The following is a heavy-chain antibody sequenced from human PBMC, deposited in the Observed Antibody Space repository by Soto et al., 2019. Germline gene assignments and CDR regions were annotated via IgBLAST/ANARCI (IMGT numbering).Heavy chain of an antibody. Sequence: PSESLSLTCNVSGASISSYDDWGWFRQPPGKGLEWIGSIIYSGNSMYNPSHQSRLTLFVDTSKNQFSLKLSSVTAADTAVYYCVRHAQWIIRAYWGQGSLVTVSS. CDR3: VRHAQWIIRAY. CDR1: GASISSYDD. J-gene: IGHJ4*02. V-gene: IGHV4-39*01. CDR2: IIYSGNS. D-gene: IGHD5-12*01.